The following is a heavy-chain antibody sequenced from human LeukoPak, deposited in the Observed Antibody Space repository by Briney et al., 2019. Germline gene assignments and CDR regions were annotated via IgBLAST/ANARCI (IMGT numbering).Heavy chain of an antibody. CDR2: ISYDGSNK. CDR3: AKEPTTRAGTEYPDY. D-gene: IGHD1-7*01. Sequence: QPGRSLGLSCAASGFTFSSYGMHWVRQAPGKGLEWVAVISYDGSNKYYADSVKGRFTISRDNSKSTLYLQMNSLRAEDTAVYYCAKEPTTRAGTEYPDYWGQGTLVTVSS. CDR1: GFTFSSYG. V-gene: IGHV3-30*18. J-gene: IGHJ4*02.